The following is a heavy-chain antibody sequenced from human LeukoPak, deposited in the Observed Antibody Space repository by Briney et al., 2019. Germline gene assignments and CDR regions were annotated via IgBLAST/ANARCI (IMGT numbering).Heavy chain of an antibody. J-gene: IGHJ5*02. V-gene: IGHV3-48*03. D-gene: IGHD6-19*01. CDR1: GFTFSSYE. Sequence: GGSLRLSCVVSGFTFSSYEMNWVRQAPGKGLEWVSYISSNGNTIYYADSVKGRFTISRDNAINSLYLQMNSLRAEDTAVYYCARDGVTSDWDSLPNRFDPWGQGTLVTVSS. CDR2: ISSNGNTI. CDR3: ARDGVTSDWDSLPNRFDP.